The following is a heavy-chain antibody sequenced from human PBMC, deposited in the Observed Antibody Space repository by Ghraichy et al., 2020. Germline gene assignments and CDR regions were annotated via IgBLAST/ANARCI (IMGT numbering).Heavy chain of an antibody. CDR3: ARGKSTYYYGSGSLGWFDP. CDR1: GYTFTSYV. Sequence: ASVKVSCKASGYTFTSYVISWVRQAPGQGLEWMGWISAYNGNTNYAQKLQGRVTMTTDTSTSTAYMELRSLRSDDTAVYYCARGKSTYYYGSGSLGWFDPWGQGTLVTVSS. J-gene: IGHJ5*02. D-gene: IGHD3-10*01. CDR2: ISAYNGNT. V-gene: IGHV1-18*01.